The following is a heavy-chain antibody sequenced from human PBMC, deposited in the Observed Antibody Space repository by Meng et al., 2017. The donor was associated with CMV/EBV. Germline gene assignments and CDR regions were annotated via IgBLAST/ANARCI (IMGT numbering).Heavy chain of an antibody. D-gene: IGHD3-3*01. CDR2: ISAYNRNT. CDR1: GYTFTSYG. CDR3: ARVPDFWSGLDDGMDV. Sequence: ASVKVSCKASGYTFTSYGISWVRQAPGQGLEWMGWISAYNRNTNYAQKLQGRVTMTTDTSTSTAYMELRSLRSDDTAVYYCARVPDFWSGLDDGMDVWGQGTTVTVSS. J-gene: IGHJ6*02. V-gene: IGHV1-18*01.